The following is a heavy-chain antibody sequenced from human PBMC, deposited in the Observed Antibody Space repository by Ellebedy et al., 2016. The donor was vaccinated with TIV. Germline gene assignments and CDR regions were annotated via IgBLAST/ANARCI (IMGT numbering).Heavy chain of an antibody. CDR2: IYHSGST. Sequence: SETLSLTXAVSGGSISSSNWWSWVRQPPGKGLEWIGEIYHSGSTNYNPSLKSRVTISVETSKNQFSLKLSSVTAADTAVYYCARVQAAAGTNYYYYYYGMDVWGQGTTVTVSS. CDR3: ARVQAAAGTNYYYYYYGMDV. V-gene: IGHV4-4*02. D-gene: IGHD6-13*01. J-gene: IGHJ6*02. CDR1: GGSISSSNW.